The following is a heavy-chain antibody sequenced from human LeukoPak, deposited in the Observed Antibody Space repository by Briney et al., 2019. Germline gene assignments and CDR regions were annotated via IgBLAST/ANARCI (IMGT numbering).Heavy chain of an antibody. Sequence: GGSLRLSCAASGFTFSSYEMNWLRQAPGKGLEWISYISTSGGTTYYGDSVKGRFTISRDNAKNSLYLQMSSLRAEDTAVYYCTRDSGYCNDDSFHHFDYWGQGTLVAASS. CDR1: GFTFSSYE. V-gene: IGHV3-48*03. CDR2: ISTSGGTT. J-gene: IGHJ4*02. CDR3: TRDSGYCNDDSFHHFDY. D-gene: IGHD2-15*01.